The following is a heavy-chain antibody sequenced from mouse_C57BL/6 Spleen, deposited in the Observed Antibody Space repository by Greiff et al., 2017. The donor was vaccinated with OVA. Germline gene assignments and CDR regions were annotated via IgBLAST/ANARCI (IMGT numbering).Heavy chain of an antibody. D-gene: IGHD4-1*01. V-gene: IGHV1-82*01. CDR3: ERWGWDVGY. CDR1: GYAFSSSW. CDR2: IYPGDGDT. J-gene: IGHJ2*01. Sequence: QVQLQHSGPELVKPGASVKISCKASGYAFSSSWMNWVKQRPGKGLEWIGRIYPGDGDTNYNGKFKGKATLTADKSSSTAYMQLSSLTSEDSAVYFCERWGWDVGYWGQGTTLTVSS.